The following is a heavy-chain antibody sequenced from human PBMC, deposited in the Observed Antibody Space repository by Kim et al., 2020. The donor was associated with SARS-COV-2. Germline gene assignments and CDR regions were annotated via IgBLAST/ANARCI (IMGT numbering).Heavy chain of an antibody. V-gene: IGHV4-34*01. CDR2: INHSGST. Sequence: SETLSLTCAVYGGSFSGYYWSWIRQPPGKGLEWIGEINHSGSTNYNPSLKSRVTISVDTSKNQFSLKLSSVTAADTAVYYCARALFYGDYYFDYWGQGT. CDR3: ARALFYGDYYFDY. J-gene: IGHJ4*02. D-gene: IGHD4-17*01. CDR1: GGSFSGYY.